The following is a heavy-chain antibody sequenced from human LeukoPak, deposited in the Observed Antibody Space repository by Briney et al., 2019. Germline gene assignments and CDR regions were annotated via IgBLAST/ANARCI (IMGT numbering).Heavy chain of an antibody. CDR1: GGSISSSSYY. V-gene: IGHV4-39*01. J-gene: IGHJ1*01. D-gene: IGHD3-22*01. CDR2: IYYSGST. CDR3: ARAAVLGQKTMIVVVGYFQH. Sequence: SETLSLTCTVSGGSISSSSYYWGWLRQPPGKGLEWIGSIYYSGSTYYNPSLKSRVTISVDTSKNQFSLKLSSVTAADTAVYYCARAAVLGQKTMIVVVGYFQHWGQGTLVTVSS.